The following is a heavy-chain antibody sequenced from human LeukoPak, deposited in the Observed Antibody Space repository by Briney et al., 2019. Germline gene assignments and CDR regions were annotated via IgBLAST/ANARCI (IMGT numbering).Heavy chain of an antibody. J-gene: IGHJ4*02. V-gene: IGHV3-53*01. CDR2: IYSDGRP. CDR1: GFTVSSNY. CDR3: ARSTVTPLYFDY. D-gene: IGHD4-17*01. Sequence: GGSLRLSCAASGFTVSSNYMSWVRQAPGKGLEWVSIIYSDGRPYYADSVKGRFTISRDNSENTLYLQMNTLRAEDTAVYYCARSTVTPLYFDYWGQGTLVTVSS.